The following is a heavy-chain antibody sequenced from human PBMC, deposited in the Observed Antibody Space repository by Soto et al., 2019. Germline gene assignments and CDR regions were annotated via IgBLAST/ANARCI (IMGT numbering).Heavy chain of an antibody. J-gene: IGHJ4*02. V-gene: IGHV4-31*03. CDR2: IYSSGST. CDR1: GGSISSGTYY. Sequence: SETLSLTCSVSGGSISSGTYYWAWIRQHPGKGLDWVGYIYSSGSTYYNPSLSTRLTISVDTSANQFSLRLFSVTAADTAVYYCARGEWFTDYQMLDSWGQGALVTVSS. D-gene: IGHD3-3*01. CDR3: ARGEWFTDYQMLDS.